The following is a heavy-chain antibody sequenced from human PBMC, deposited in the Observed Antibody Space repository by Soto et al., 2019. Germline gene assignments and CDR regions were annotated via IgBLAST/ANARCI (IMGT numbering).Heavy chain of an antibody. Sequence: GGSLRLSCAASGFTFSSYAMSWVRQAPGKGLEWVSSISGSGGSTYYTASVKGRFTISRDNSKNTLYLQMNSLRAEDTAVYYCVVVILGANPPWYWGQGTLVTVSS. CDR3: VVVILGANPPWY. CDR1: GFTFSSYA. J-gene: IGHJ4*02. D-gene: IGHD2-2*01. CDR2: ISGSGGST. V-gene: IGHV3-23*01.